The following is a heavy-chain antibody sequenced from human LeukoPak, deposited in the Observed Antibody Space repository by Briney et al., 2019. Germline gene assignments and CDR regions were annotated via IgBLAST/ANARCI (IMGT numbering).Heavy chain of an antibody. CDR3: TTYYYDSSGYGDAFDM. CDR1: GGSISSGGYY. D-gene: IGHD3-22*01. J-gene: IGHJ3*02. V-gene: IGHV4-31*03. CDR2: IYYSGST. Sequence: PSETLSLTCTVSGGSISSGGYYWSWIRQHPGKGLEWIGYIYYSGSTYYNPSLKSRVTISVDTSKNQFSLKLSSVTAADTAVYYCTTYYYDSSGYGDAFDMWGQGTMVTVSS.